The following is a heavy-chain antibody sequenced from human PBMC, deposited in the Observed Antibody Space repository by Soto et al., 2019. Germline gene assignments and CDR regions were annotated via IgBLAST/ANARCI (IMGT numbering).Heavy chain of an antibody. Sequence: SVKVSCKASGGGNLRDYRTTWVRRAPGQGLEWMGGIIPKLGSANYAQNFQGRVTITADESTNTVYMELRSLRSDDTAVYYCARDPEVDCGQFAYWGQGTLVTVSS. D-gene: IGHD2-2*01. CDR2: IIPKLGSA. CDR1: GGGNLRDYR. J-gene: IGHJ4*02. V-gene: IGHV1-69*13. CDR3: ARDPEVDCGQFAY.